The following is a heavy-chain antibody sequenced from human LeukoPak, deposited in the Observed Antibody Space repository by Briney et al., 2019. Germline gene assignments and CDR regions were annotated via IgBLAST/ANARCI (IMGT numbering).Heavy chain of an antibody. J-gene: IGHJ4*02. CDR3: ARSGGGVRGAFDY. V-gene: IGHV3-48*01. CDR1: GFSFNTYC. CDR2: ISRTSSSI. Sequence: GGSLRLSCAASGFSFNTYCMNWVRQAPGKGLEWVSHISRTSSSIFYADSVKGRFTISRDNSNNTLYLQMNSLRAEDTAVYYCARSGGGVRGAFDYWGQGTLVTVSS. D-gene: IGHD3-10*01.